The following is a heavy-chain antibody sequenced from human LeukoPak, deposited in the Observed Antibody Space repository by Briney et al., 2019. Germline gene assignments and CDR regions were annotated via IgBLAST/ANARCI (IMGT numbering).Heavy chain of an antibody. Sequence: EASVKVSCKASGGTFSSYAISWVRQAPGQGPEWMGGIIPIFGTANYAQKFQGRVTITADKSTSTAYMELSSLRSEDTAVYYCARIPTSYYYDSGRGYYYYMDVWGKGTTVTVSS. CDR3: ARIPTSYYYDSGRGYYYYMDV. CDR2: IIPIFGTA. V-gene: IGHV1-69*06. J-gene: IGHJ6*03. D-gene: IGHD3-22*01. CDR1: GGTFSSYA.